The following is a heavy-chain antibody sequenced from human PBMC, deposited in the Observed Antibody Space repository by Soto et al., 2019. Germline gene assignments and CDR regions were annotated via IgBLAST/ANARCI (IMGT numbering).Heavy chain of an antibody. Sequence: ASVKVSCKASGYTFTSYAMHWVRQAPGQRLEWMGWINAGNGNTKYSQKFQGRVTITRDTSASTAYMELSSLRSEDTAVYYCSREVALRGLFDYWGQGTLVTVSS. J-gene: IGHJ4*02. D-gene: IGHD5-12*01. CDR2: INAGNGNT. CDR1: GYTFTSYA. CDR3: SREVALRGLFDY. V-gene: IGHV1-3*01.